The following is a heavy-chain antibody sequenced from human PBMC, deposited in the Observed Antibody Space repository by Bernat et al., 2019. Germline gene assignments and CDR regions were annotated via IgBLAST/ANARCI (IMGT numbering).Heavy chain of an antibody. D-gene: IGHD7-27*01. Sequence: QVQLQESGPGLVKPSQTLSLTCTVSGGSISSGGYYWSLIRQHPGKGLEWIGYIYYSGSTYYNPSLKSRVTISVDTSKNQFSLKLSSVTAADTAVYYCARGGSWGFGTFDYWGQGTLVTVSS. V-gene: IGHV4-31*03. CDR3: ARGGSWGFGTFDY. CDR1: GGSISSGGYY. CDR2: IYYSGST. J-gene: IGHJ4*02.